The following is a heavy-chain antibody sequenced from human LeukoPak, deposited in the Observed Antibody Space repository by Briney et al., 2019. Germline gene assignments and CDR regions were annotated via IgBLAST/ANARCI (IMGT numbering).Heavy chain of an antibody. CDR3: AGRDSSSWFDY. D-gene: IGHD6-13*01. CDR2: IYHSGST. CDR1: GYSISSGYY. V-gene: IGHV4-38-2*02. Sequence: SETLSLTCTVSGYSISSGYYWGWIRQPPGKGLEWIGSIYHSGSTYYNPSLKSRVTISVDTSKNQFSLKLSSVTAADTAVYYCAGRDSSSWFDYWGQGTLVTVSS. J-gene: IGHJ5*01.